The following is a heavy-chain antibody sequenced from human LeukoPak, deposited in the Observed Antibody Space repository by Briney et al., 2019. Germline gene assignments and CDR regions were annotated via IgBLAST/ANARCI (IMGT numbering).Heavy chain of an antibody. CDR1: GFTFSSYN. V-gene: IGHV3-21*06. D-gene: IGHD4-17*01. CDR3: ARGGSYGDYGRY. Sequence: TAGGSLRLSCAASGFTFSSYNMNWVRQAPGKGLEWVSSISSSSYIYYADSVKGRFTISRGNAKNSLYLQMNSLRAEDTAVYYCARGGSYGDYGRYWGQGTLVTVSS. J-gene: IGHJ4*02. CDR2: ISSSSYI.